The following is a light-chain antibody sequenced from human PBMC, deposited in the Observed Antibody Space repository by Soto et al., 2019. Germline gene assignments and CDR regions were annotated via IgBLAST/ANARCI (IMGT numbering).Light chain of an antibody. CDR1: QTINSY. V-gene: IGKV3-15*01. CDR2: GAS. CDR3: QQYNNWPQT. Sequence: MTEAPSTLSVSQGERATLSCRASQTINSYVAWYQLKVGQAPRLLIYGASSRATGIPSRFSGSGSGTEFTLTISSLQSEDFAKYHCQQYNNWPQTFGRGTKVDIK. J-gene: IGKJ1*01.